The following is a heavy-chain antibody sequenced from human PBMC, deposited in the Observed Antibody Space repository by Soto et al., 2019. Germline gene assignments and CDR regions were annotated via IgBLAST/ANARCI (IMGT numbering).Heavy chain of an antibody. CDR2: ISWNSASI. CDR3: AKGIKGAVAGTVDD. V-gene: IGHV3-9*01. D-gene: IGHD6-19*01. Sequence: EVQLVESGGGLVQPGRSLRLSCAASGLRFDDYAMHWIRQAPGKGLEWVSGISWNSASIGYADSVKGRFTISRDNAKASLYLQMNSLRAEDTAFYYCAKGIKGAVAGTVDDWGQGTLVTVSS. J-gene: IGHJ4*02. CDR1: GLRFDDYA.